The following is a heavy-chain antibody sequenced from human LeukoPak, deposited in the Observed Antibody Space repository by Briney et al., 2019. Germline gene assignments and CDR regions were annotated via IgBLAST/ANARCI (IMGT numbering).Heavy chain of an antibody. CDR1: GYTFTSYY. D-gene: IGHD5-12*01. Sequence: ASVRVSCKASGYTFTSYYMHWVRQAPGQGLEWMGIINPSGGSTSYAQKFQGRVTMTRDTSTSTVYMELSSLRSEDTAVYYCARDAKTIASGYADLYGMDVWGQGTTVTVSS. CDR3: ARDAKTIASGYADLYGMDV. CDR2: INPSGGST. J-gene: IGHJ6*02. V-gene: IGHV1-46*01.